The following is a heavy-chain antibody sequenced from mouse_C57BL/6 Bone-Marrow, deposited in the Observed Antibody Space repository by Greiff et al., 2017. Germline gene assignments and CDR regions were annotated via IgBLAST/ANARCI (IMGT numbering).Heavy chain of an antibody. J-gene: IGHJ3*01. CDR2: ISGGGGNT. V-gene: IGHV5-9*01. CDR1: GFTFSSYT. CDR3: AAEPLCAY. Sequence: EVQLVESGGGLVKPGGSLKLSCAASGFTFSSYTMSWVRQTPEKRLEWVATISGGGGNTYYPDSVKGRFTISRDNAKNTMYLQMSSLRSEDTALYYCAAEPLCAYWGQGTLVTVSA.